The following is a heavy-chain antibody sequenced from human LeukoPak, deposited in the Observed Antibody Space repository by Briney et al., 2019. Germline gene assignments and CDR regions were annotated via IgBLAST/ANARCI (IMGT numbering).Heavy chain of an antibody. V-gene: IGHV3-48*03. CDR1: GFTFSSYE. CDR3: AKDRVYSGSYYLDY. J-gene: IGHJ4*02. CDR2: ISSSDSTI. Sequence: GGSLRLSCAASGFTFSSYEMHWVRQAPGKGLEWVSYISSSDSTIYFADSVKGRFTISRDNAKNSLYLQMNSLRAEDTAVFYCAKDRVYSGSYYLDYWGQGTLVTVSS. D-gene: IGHD1-26*01.